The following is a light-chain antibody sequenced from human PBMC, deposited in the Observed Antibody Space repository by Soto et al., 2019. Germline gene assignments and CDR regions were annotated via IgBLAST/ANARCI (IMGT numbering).Light chain of an antibody. J-gene: IGKJ4*01. V-gene: IGKV1-5*01. CDR1: QSISSW. Sequence: DVQITQSPATLSASVGDRVTITCRASQSISSWLAWYQQKPGKAPKLLIYDASSLESGVPSRFSGSGSGTEFTLTISSLQPDDFATYYCQQYNSYSLTFGGGTKV. CDR2: DAS. CDR3: QQYNSYSLT.